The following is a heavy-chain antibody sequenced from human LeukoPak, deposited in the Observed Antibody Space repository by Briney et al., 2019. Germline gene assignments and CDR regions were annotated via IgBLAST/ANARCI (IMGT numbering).Heavy chain of an antibody. D-gene: IGHD3-3*01. Sequence: SETLSLTCAVYGGSFSGHYWSWIRQPPGKGLEWIGEINHSGSTNYDPSLESRVTISVDTSKNHFSLKLSSVTAADTAVYYCASGQYYDLWSGYYVDWGQGTLVTVSS. CDR2: INHSGST. V-gene: IGHV4-34*01. CDR3: ASGQYYDLWSGYYVD. CDR1: GGSFSGHY. J-gene: IGHJ4*02.